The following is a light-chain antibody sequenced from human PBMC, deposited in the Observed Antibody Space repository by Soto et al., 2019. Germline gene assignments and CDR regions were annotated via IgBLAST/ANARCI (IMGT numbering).Light chain of an antibody. Sequence: EIVLTQSPATLSSSPGEKATLSCRASQDVGSRLAWYQHKPGQAPRLLIYYMSKRATGIPARFSGSGSGTDFTLTISSLAPDDFAIYYCHQRQSWPRTFGQGTKVDIK. J-gene: IGKJ1*01. CDR2: YMS. CDR3: HQRQSWPRT. CDR1: QDVGSR. V-gene: IGKV3-11*01.